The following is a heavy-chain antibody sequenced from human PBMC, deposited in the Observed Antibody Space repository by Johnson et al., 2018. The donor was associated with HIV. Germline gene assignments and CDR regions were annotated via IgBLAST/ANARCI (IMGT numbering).Heavy chain of an antibody. CDR1: GFTFSDYY. Sequence: QVQLVESGGGLVKPGGSLRLSCAASGFTFSDYYMSWIRQAPGKGLEWVSYISSSGSTIYYIDSVQGRFTISRDNAKNSLSLQMNSLRAEDTAVYYCSRHSPRGYSGYDAFDIWGQGTMVTVSS. CDR3: SRHSPRGYSGYDAFDI. J-gene: IGHJ3*02. D-gene: IGHD5-12*01. V-gene: IGHV3-11*01. CDR2: ISSSGSTI.